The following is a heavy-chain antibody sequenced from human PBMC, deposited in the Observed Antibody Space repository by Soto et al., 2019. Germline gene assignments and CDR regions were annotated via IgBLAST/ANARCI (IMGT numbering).Heavy chain of an antibody. CDR1: GGSISSYY. Sequence: QVQLQESGPGLVKPSETLSLTCTVSGGSISSYYWNWIRQPPGKELQWIGYIYYSGSTNYNPSLKSRVTIAVDTSKNQFSLKLSSVTAADTAVYYCARAPPYSDVLTGYYGPVGYFDYWGQGALVTVSS. J-gene: IGHJ4*02. D-gene: IGHD3-9*01. CDR3: ARAPPYSDVLTGYYGPVGYFDY. V-gene: IGHV4-59*01. CDR2: IYYSGST.